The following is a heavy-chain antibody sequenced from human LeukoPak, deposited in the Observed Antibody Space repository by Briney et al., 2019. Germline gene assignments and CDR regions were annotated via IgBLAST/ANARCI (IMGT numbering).Heavy chain of an antibody. Sequence: GGSLRLPCAASGFTFSSYGMHWVRQAPGKGLEWVAVIWYDGSNKYYADSVKGRFTISRDNSKNTLYLQMNSLRAEDTAVYYCARPLGYSSGWFPPEFDYWGQGTLVTVSS. CDR1: GFTFSSYG. V-gene: IGHV3-33*01. CDR2: IWYDGSNK. CDR3: ARPLGYSSGWFPPEFDY. J-gene: IGHJ4*02. D-gene: IGHD6-19*01.